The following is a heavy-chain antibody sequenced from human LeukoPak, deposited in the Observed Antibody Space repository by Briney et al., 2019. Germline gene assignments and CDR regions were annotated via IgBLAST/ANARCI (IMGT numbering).Heavy chain of an antibody. CDR3: ARRGGSTGWGAFDF. CDR1: GFTFSGYT. Sequence: GGSLRLSCAASGFTFSGYTMNWVRQAPDKGLEWVSSIRGSGDNTFYADSVKGRFTISSYNSKNTLYLQMNSLSREDTAIYYCARRGGSTGWGAFDFWGHGTMVTVSS. V-gene: IGHV3-23*01. J-gene: IGHJ3*01. CDR2: IRGSGDNT. D-gene: IGHD6-19*01.